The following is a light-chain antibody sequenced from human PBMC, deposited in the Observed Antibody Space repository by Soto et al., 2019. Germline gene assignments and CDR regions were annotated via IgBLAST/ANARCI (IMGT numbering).Light chain of an antibody. CDR2: WAS. CDR1: QRVLYSSNNKNY. V-gene: IGKV4-1*01. CDR3: QQYESTPPT. Sequence: DIVMTQSPDSLAVSLGERATINCKSSQRVLYSSNNKNYLAWYQQRPGQPPKLLIYWASTRESGVPDRCSGSGSGTDFPLTSSSLQAEDVAVYYCQQYESTPPTFGQGTKLEIK. J-gene: IGKJ2*01.